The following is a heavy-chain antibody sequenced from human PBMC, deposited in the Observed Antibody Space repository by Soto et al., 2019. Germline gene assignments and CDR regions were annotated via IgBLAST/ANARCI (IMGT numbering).Heavy chain of an antibody. J-gene: IGHJ6*03. CDR1: GGSISSYY. CDR2: IYYSGST. D-gene: IGHD2-2*01. CDR3: ARVRAHCSSTHCYDAWYMDV. Sequence: PSETLSLTCTVYGGSISSYYWSWIRQPPGKGLEWIGYIYYSGSTNYNPSLKSRVTISVDTSKNQFSLKLSSVTAADTAVYYCARVRAHCSSTHCYDAWYMDVWGKGTTVTVSS. V-gene: IGHV4-59*01.